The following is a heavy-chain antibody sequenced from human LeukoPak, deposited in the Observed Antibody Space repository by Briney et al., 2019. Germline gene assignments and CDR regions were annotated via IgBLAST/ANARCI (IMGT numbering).Heavy chain of an antibody. CDR2: INIIAST. D-gene: IGHD6-19*01. J-gene: IGHJ4*02. V-gene: IGHV4-4*07. CDR1: GGSISSYY. Sequence: TETLYLTCTLSGGSISSYYRCWIQQHARKSLVWIGRINIIASTTSTPSLMSRVTLSVATSKNQFSLKLSSVAAADTAVYYCARDPDRFHSSGWYLGGLDYWGQGTLVTVSS. CDR3: ARDPDRFHSSGWYLGGLDY.